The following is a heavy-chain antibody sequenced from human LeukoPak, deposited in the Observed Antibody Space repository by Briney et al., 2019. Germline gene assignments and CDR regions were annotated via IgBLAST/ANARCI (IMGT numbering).Heavy chain of an antibody. V-gene: IGHV3-23*01. CDR2: ISGSGGST. CDR3: AKVKRWYSYGLQNDAFDI. J-gene: IGHJ3*02. D-gene: IGHD5-18*01. Sequence: PGGSLRLSCAASGFTFSSYAMSWVRQAPGKGLEWVSAISGSGGSTYYADSVKGRFTISRDNSKNTLYLQMNSLRAEDTAVYYCAKVKRWYSYGLQNDAFDIWGQGTMVTVSS. CDR1: GFTFSSYA.